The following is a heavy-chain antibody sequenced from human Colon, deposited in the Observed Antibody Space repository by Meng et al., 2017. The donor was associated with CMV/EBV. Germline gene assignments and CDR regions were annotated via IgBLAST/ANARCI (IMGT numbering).Heavy chain of an antibody. CDR2: IYWNDDK. Sequence: TCTFSGFSLSTSGVGVGWIRQPPGKALEWLALIYWNDDKRFSPSLKSRLTITKDTSKNQVVLTMTNMDPVDTATYYCARHYGGNSYPWGQGTLVTVSS. J-gene: IGHJ5*02. CDR1: GFSLSTSGVG. CDR3: ARHYGGNSYP. V-gene: IGHV2-5*01. D-gene: IGHD4-23*01.